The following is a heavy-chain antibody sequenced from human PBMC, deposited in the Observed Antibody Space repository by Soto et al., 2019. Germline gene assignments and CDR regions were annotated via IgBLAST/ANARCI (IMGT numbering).Heavy chain of an antibody. V-gene: IGHV3-23*01. CDR2: ISGSGGST. CDR3: AKGPYNWNYYYYGMDV. D-gene: IGHD1-20*01. J-gene: IGHJ6*02. Sequence: LSCAASGFTFSSYAMSWVRQAPGKGLEWVSAISGSGGSTYYADSVKGRFTISRDNSKNTLYLQMNSLRAEDTAVYYCAKGPYNWNYYYYGMDVWGQGTTVTVSS. CDR1: GFTFSSYA.